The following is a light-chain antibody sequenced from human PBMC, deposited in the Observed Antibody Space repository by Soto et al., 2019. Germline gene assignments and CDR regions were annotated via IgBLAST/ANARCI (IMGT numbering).Light chain of an antibody. CDR1: QSVGSSR. J-gene: IGKJ4*01. CDR3: QQFSSYPLT. V-gene: IGKV3-20*01. Sequence: EIVLTQSPGTLSLSPGERVTLSCRASQSVGSSRLAWYQQKPGQAPRLLIYDASRRAPGIPDRFSGGGSGTDFTLTISRLEPEDFAVYYCQQFSSYPLTFGGGTKVDIK. CDR2: DAS.